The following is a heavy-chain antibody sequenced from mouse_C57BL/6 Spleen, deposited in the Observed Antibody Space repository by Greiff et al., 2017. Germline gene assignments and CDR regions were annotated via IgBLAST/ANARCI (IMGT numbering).Heavy chain of an antibody. Sequence: QVQLQQPGAELVRPGSSVKLSCKASGYTFTSYWMDWVKQRPGQGLEWIGNIYPSDSETHYNQKFKDKATLTVDKSSSTAYMQLSSLTSWDPAVYYCARRGRGGLYAMDYWGQGTSVTVSS. D-gene: IGHD3-1*01. CDR3: ARRGRGGLYAMDY. J-gene: IGHJ4*01. CDR2: IYPSDSET. V-gene: IGHV1-61*01. CDR1: GYTFTSYW.